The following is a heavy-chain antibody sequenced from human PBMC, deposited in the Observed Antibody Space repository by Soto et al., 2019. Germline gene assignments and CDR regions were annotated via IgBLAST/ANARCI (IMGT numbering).Heavy chain of an antibody. CDR1: GGSISSSNW. CDR2: IYHSGST. J-gene: IGHJ4*02. CDR3: ARDTGYYYDSKDY. V-gene: IGHV4-4*02. D-gene: IGHD3-22*01. Sequence: SETLSLTCAVSGGSISSSNWWSWVRQPPGKGLEWIGEIYHSGSTNYNPSLKSRVTISVGKSKNQFSLKLSSVTAADTAVYYCARDTGYYYDSKDYWGQGTLVTVSS.